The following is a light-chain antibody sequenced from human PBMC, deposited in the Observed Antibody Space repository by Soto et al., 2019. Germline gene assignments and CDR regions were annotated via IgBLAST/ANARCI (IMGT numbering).Light chain of an antibody. CDR1: HSVRSS. J-gene: IGKJ1*01. CDR3: QQYNNWPQT. Sequence: EIVMTLSPATLSVSPGERATLSCRASHSVRSSLAWYQQKPGQAPRLLIHGASTRATGIPGRFSGSGSGTEFTLIISSLQSEDFAVYYCQQYNNWPQTFGQGTKVDIK. V-gene: IGKV3-15*01. CDR2: GAS.